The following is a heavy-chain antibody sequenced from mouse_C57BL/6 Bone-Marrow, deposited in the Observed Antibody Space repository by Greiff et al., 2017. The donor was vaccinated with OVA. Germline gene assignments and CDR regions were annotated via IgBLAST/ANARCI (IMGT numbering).Heavy chain of an antibody. D-gene: IGHD2-4*01. CDR3: TRDDSRAWFAY. CDR2: IRNKANNHAT. CDR1: GFTFSDAW. J-gene: IGHJ3*01. Sequence: EVKVEESGGGLVQPGGSMKLSCAASGFTFSDAWMDWVRQSPEQGLEWVAEIRNKANNHATYYAESVKGRFTISRDDSKSSVYLQMNSLRAEDTGIYYCTRDDSRAWFAYWGQGTLVTVTA. V-gene: IGHV6-6*01.